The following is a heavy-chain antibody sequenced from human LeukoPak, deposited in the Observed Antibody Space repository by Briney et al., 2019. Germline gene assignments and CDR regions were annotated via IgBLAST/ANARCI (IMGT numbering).Heavy chain of an antibody. V-gene: IGHV5-51*01. CDR3: ARRSHQSSSDWFDP. CDR2: FYPGDSDT. J-gene: IGHJ5*02. D-gene: IGHD3-10*01. Sequence: GESLKISCKGAGYSFTSYWIGLVRQLPGKGLECMGIFYPGDSDTRSSPSFQGQVTISAAKSISTAYLQWSSLKASDTAMYYCARRSHQSSSDWFDPWGQGTLVTVSS. CDR1: GYSFTSYW.